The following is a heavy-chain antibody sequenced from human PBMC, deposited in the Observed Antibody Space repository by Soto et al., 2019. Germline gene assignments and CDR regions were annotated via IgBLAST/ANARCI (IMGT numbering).Heavy chain of an antibody. J-gene: IGHJ4*02. CDR2: ISGSGGTA. Sequence: EVQLLESVGGSVQPGGSLRLSCAASGFTFSSYAMHWVRRPPGKGLEWVSSISGSGGTAYYADSVKGRFSISRDSLVNTLYLQMNSLRAEDTAVYYCAKGRGQNLNFDYWVQGTLVNVSP. D-gene: IGHD3-10*01. V-gene: IGHV3-23*01. CDR3: AKGRGQNLNFDY. CDR1: GFTFSSYA.